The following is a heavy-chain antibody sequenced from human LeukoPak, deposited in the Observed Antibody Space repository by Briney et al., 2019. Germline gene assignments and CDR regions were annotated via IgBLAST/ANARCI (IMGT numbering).Heavy chain of an antibody. J-gene: IGHJ6*03. CDR2: ISYDGSNK. Sequence: GGSLRLSCAASGFTFSSYAMHWVRQAPGKGLEWVAVISYDGSNKYYADSVKGRFTISRDNSKNTLYLQMNSLRAEDTAVYYCARDRYYYGSGSNYYYMDVWGKGTTVTISS. CDR1: GFTFSSYA. D-gene: IGHD3-10*01. V-gene: IGHV3-30*04. CDR3: ARDRYYYGSGSNYYYMDV.